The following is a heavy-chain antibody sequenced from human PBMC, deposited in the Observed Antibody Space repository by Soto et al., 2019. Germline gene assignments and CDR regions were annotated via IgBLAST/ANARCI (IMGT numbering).Heavy chain of an antibody. CDR3: ARSSSGVVVYG. V-gene: IGHV4-31*03. D-gene: IGHD3-22*01. CDR2: IYYSGST. CDR1: GGSISSGGYS. Sequence: QVQLQESGPGLVKPSQTLSLTCTVSGGSISSGGYSWSWIRQHPGKGLEWIGYIYYSGSTYYNPSLKSRVTISVDTAKNRFSLKLSSVTAADTAVYYCARSSSGVVVYGWGQGTLVTVSS. J-gene: IGHJ4*02.